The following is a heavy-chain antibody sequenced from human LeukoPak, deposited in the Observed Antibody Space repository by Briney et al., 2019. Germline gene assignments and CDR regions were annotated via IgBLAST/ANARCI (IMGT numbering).Heavy chain of an antibody. V-gene: IGHV3-23*01. CDR3: AKGNSGWYDY. D-gene: IGHD6-19*01. J-gene: IGHJ4*02. Sequence: GGSLRLSCAASGFTFSSYAMSWVRQAPGKGLEWVSRISGSGGSTYYADSVKGRFTISRDNSKNTLYMQMNSLRAEDTAVYYCAKGNSGWYDYWGQGTLVTVSS. CDR1: GFTFSSYA. CDR2: ISGSGGST.